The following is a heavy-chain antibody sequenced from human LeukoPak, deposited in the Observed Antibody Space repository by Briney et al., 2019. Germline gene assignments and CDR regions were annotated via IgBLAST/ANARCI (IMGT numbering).Heavy chain of an antibody. Sequence: ASVKVSCKVSGYTLTELSMHWVRQAPGKGLEWMGGFDPEDGETIYAQKFQGRVTMTEDTSTDTAYMELSSLRSEDTAVYYCAGSYCSGGSCHGPYYYYYGMDVWGQGTTVTVSS. V-gene: IGHV1-24*01. J-gene: IGHJ6*02. CDR1: GYTLTELS. D-gene: IGHD2-15*01. CDR3: AGSYCSGGSCHGPYYYYYGMDV. CDR2: FDPEDGET.